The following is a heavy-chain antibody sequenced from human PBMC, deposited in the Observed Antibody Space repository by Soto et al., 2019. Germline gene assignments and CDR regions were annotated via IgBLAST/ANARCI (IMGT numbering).Heavy chain of an antibody. J-gene: IGHJ6*02. Sequence: QVQAVQSGAEVKKPGSSVKVSCKASGGTFSSYVISWVRQAPGQGLEWMGRIIPILGTANYAQKFQGRVTITADDSTRTAYMEMSSLISEDTAVYYCESESGLTRGIDVWGQGTTITVSS. CDR2: IIPILGTA. D-gene: IGHD3-10*01. CDR1: GGTFSSYV. CDR3: ESESGLTRGIDV. V-gene: IGHV1-69*18.